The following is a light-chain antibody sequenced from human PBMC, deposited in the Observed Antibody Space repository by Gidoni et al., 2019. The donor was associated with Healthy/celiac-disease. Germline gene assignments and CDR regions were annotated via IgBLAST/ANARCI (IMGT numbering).Light chain of an antibody. J-gene: IGKJ5*01. CDR1: QDISNY. CDR3: QQYDNLPIT. V-gene: IGKV1-33*01. Sequence: DIQMTQHPSSLSAAVGDRVTTTCQASQDISNYLYWYQQKPGKAPKLLIYDASYLETGVPSMFSGSGSGTDFTFTISSLQPEDIATYYCQQYDNLPITFGQGTRLEIK. CDR2: DAS.